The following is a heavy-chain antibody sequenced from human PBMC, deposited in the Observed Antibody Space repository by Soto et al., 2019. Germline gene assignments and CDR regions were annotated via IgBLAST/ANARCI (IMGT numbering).Heavy chain of an antibody. D-gene: IGHD1-26*01. V-gene: IGHV5-51*01. CDR3: ARAGGATPGSDSYYGMDV. CDR1: GYSFTSYW. CDR2: VYPGDSDT. J-gene: IGHJ6*02. Sequence: SLKISCKGSGYSFTSYWIGWVRQMPGKGLEWMGIVYPGDSDTRYSPSFQGQVTISADKSISTAYLQWSSLKASDTAMYYCARAGGATPGSDSYYGMDVWGQGTTVTVSS.